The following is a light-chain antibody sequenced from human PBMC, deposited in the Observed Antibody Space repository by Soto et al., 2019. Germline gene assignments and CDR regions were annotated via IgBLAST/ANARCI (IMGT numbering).Light chain of an antibody. CDR3: QQRSNWLT. V-gene: IGKV3-11*01. J-gene: IGKJ4*01. Sequence: EIVLTQSPATLSLSPGERATLSFRASQSVSRYLAWYQQKPGQAPRLLIYDASNRATGIPARFSGSGSGTDFTLTISSLEPEDFAVYYCQQRSNWLTFGGGTKVDIK. CDR1: QSVSRY. CDR2: DAS.